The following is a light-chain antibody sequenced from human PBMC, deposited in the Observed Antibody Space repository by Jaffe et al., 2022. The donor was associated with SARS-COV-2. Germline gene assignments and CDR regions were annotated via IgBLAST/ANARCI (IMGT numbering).Light chain of an antibody. V-gene: IGKV3-20*01. CDR3: QQYGTSPYT. J-gene: IGKJ2*01. CDR2: GAS. Sequence: EIVLTQSPGTLSLSPGERATLSCRASQSVSSSYFAWYQQKPGQAPRLLIYGASSRATGIPDRFSGSGSGTDFTLTISRLEAEDLAVFYCQQYGTSPYTFGQGTKLEIK. CDR1: QSVSSSY.